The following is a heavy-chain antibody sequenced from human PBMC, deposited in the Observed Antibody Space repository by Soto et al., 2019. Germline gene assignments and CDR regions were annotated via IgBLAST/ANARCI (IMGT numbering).Heavy chain of an antibody. CDR1: GFTFSSYS. CDR2: ISSSSSYI. CDR3: AREGGNYYGSGSYYKDPADYYYYYGMDV. Sequence: GGSLRLSCAASGFTFSSYSMNWVRQAPGKGLEWVSSISSSSSYIYYADSVKGRFTISRDNAKNSLYLQMNSLRAEDTAVYYCAREGGNYYGSGSYYKDPADYYYYYGMDVWGQGTTVTVSS. J-gene: IGHJ6*02. V-gene: IGHV3-21*01. D-gene: IGHD3-10*01.